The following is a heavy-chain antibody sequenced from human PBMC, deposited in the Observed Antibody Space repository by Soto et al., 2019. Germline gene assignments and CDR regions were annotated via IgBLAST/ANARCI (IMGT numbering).Heavy chain of an antibody. J-gene: IGHJ4*02. CDR1: GDSITDGDYY. D-gene: IGHD3-22*01. Sequence: SETLSLTCTVSGDSITDGDYYWSWIRQPPGKDLEWIAYIYYNGIIHYNPSLKSRVTISLDLSKNQFSPTMTSVTDADTAVYYCARVRNSRDIDYWGQGIRVTVSS. CDR3: ARVRNSRDIDY. V-gene: IGHV4-30-4*01. CDR2: IYYNGII.